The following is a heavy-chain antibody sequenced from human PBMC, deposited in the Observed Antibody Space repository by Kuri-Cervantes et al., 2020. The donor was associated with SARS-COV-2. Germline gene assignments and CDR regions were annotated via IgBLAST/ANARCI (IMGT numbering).Heavy chain of an antibody. J-gene: IGHJ6*03. CDR1: GYTFTSYG. CDR2: ISAYNGNT. D-gene: IGHD1-14*01. V-gene: IGHV1-18*01. Sequence: ASVKVSCKASGYTFTSYGISWVRQAPGQGLEWMGWISAYNGNTNYAQKFQGRVTMTRDTSISTAYMELGRLRSDDTAIYYCARSIISHQIYYYFYYMDVWGKGTTVTVSS. CDR3: ARSIISHQIYYYFYYMDV.